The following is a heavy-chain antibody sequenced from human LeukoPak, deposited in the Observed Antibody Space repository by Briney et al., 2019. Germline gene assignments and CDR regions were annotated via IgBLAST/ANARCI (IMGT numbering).Heavy chain of an antibody. V-gene: IGHV4-30-4*08. Sequence: SETLSLTCTVSGGSISSGDYYWSWIRQPLGKGLEWIGYIYYSGSTYYNPSLKSRVTISVDTSKNQFSLKLSSVTAADTAVYYCARVGKTYYYDSSGYQVDYWGQGTLVTVSS. CDR2: IYYSGST. J-gene: IGHJ4*02. D-gene: IGHD3-22*01. CDR3: ARVGKTYYYDSSGYQVDY. CDR1: GGSISSGDYY.